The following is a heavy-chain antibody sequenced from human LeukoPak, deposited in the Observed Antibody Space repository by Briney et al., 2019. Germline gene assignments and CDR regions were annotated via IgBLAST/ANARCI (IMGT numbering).Heavy chain of an antibody. CDR3: ARAPYDYVWGSYDY. V-gene: IGHV4-30-2*01. Sequence: PSETLSLTCTVSGGSIGSGGYYWSWIRQPPGKGLEWIGYIYHSGSTYYNPSLKSRVTISVDRSKNQFSLKLSSVTAADTAVYYCARAPYDYVWGSYDYWGQGTLVTVSS. J-gene: IGHJ4*02. D-gene: IGHD3-16*01. CDR2: IYHSGST. CDR1: GGSIGSGGYY.